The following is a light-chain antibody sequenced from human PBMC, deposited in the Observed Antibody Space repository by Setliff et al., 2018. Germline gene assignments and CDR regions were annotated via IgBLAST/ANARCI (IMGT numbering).Light chain of an antibody. CDR1: QSISTW. V-gene: IGKV1-5*03. J-gene: IGKJ1*01. Sequence: IQMTQSPSTLSASVGDRVTITCRASQSISTWLAWYQQKPGKAPKLLIYKASSLQSGVPSRFSGSGSGTEFTLTISSLQPDDFATYYCQQYNSHSSRTFGQGTRWIS. CDR3: QQYNSHSSRT. CDR2: KAS.